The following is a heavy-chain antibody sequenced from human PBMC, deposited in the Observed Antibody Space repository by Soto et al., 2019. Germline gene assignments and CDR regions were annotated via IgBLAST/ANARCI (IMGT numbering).Heavy chain of an antibody. CDR3: AKARGAMVRGAAFYFDY. CDR1: GFTFTIYA. CDR2: ITGSGGST. J-gene: IGHJ4*02. V-gene: IGHV3-23*01. D-gene: IGHD3-10*01. Sequence: PGGSLRLSCAASGFTFTIYAMSWVRQAPGKGLEWVSAITGSGGSTYYADSVKGRFTISRDNSKNTLYLQMNSLRAEDTAVYYCAKARGAMVRGAAFYFDYWGQGPLVTVSS.